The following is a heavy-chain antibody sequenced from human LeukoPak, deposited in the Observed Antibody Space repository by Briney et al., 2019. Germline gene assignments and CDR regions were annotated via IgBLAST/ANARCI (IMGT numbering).Heavy chain of an antibody. CDR3: ARGGIQVSGIDEFDY. Sequence: PGGSLRLSCAASGFTFIDYDMHWVRQVIGKGLEWVSAIGIRGGTHYSGSVKGRFTISRENAKSSLYLQMNSLRAEDTAVYYCARGGIQVSGIDEFDYWGQGTLVTVSS. CDR2: IGIRGGT. V-gene: IGHV3-13*01. CDR1: GFTFIDYD. D-gene: IGHD6-19*01. J-gene: IGHJ4*02.